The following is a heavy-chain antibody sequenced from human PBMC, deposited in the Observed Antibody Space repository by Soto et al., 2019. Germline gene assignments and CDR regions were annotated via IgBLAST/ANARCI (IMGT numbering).Heavy chain of an antibody. Sequence: QVQLVQSGAEVKKPGASVKVSCKASGYTFTTYGMSWVRQAPAQGLDWMGWISTYNGNTKYAERLQGRVTMTTDTATITDYMELRSLRSDDTAVYYCARGPTDYYDNSGNYFLDYWGQGTLVTVSS. D-gene: IGHD3-22*01. CDR2: ISTYNGNT. V-gene: IGHV1-18*01. CDR3: ARGPTDYYDNSGNYFLDY. J-gene: IGHJ4*02. CDR1: GYTFTTYG.